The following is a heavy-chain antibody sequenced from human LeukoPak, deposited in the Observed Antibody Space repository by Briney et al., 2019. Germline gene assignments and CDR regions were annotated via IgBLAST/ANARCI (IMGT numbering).Heavy chain of an antibody. J-gene: IGHJ4*02. CDR1: GFTFSNFA. CDR3: AKDLGSYCSSTSCYERVY. Sequence: GGSLRLSCAASGFTFSNFALTRVRQAPGKGLEWVSSISGSGYTTHYADSVKGRFTISRDNSKNTLYLQMNSLRAEDTAVYYCAKDLGSYCSSTSCYERVYWGQGTLVTVSS. V-gene: IGHV3-23*01. CDR2: ISGSGYTT. D-gene: IGHD2-2*01.